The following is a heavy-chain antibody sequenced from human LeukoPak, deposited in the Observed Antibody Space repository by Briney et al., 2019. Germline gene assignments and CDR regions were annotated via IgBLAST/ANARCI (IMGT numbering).Heavy chain of an antibody. D-gene: IGHD6-13*01. Sequence: SETLSLTCTVSGGSISSGSYYWSWIRQPAGKGLEWIGRIYTSGSTNYNPSLKSRVTISVDTSKNQFSLKLSSVTAADTAVYYCARDVTAAAGNTAGPNHWYIFENRGHWFDPWGQGTLVTVSS. CDR1: GGSISSGSYY. CDR3: ARDVTAAAGNTAGPNHWYIFENRGHWFDP. CDR2: IYTSGST. J-gene: IGHJ5*02. V-gene: IGHV4-61*02.